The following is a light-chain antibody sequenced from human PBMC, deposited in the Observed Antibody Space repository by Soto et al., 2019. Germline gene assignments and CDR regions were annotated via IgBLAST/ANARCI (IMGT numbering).Light chain of an antibody. V-gene: IGKV3-20*01. CDR3: QRYGSSRPWT. J-gene: IGKJ1*01. CDR2: DES. CDR1: QSVTSSY. Sequence: DIVLTQSPDTLSLSPGERATLSCRASQSVTSSYIAWYQEKPGQAPRLLIYDESNRATGIPATFSGSGSGTDFNLTISSIEPADFAVYYCQRYGSSRPWTFGQGTKVDIK.